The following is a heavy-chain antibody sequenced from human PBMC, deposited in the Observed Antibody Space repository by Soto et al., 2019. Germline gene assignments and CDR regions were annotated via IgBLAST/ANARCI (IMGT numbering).Heavy chain of an antibody. D-gene: IGHD5-18*01. J-gene: IGHJ4*02. CDR3: ASSLLVGYGLEGESD. CDR2: ISAYNGNT. V-gene: IGHV1-18*01. CDR1: GYTFTSYG. Sequence: QVQLVQSGAEVKKPGASLKVSCKASGYTFTSYGISWVRQAPGQGVEWMGWISAYNGNTNYAQKLQGRVTMTTDTSTSTAYMELRSLRSADTAVYYCASSLLVGYGLEGESDWGQGTLVTVSS.